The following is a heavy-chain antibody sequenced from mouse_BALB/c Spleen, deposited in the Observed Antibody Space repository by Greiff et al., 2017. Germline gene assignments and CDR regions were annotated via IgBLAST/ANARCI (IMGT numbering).Heavy chain of an antibody. V-gene: IGHV5-12-2*01. CDR3: ARQAYYGSSYVYAMDY. Sequence: EVQLVESGGGLVQPGGSLKLSCAASGFTFSSYTMSWVRQTPEKRLEWVAYISNGGGSTYYPDTVKGRFTISRDNAKNTLYLQMSSLKSEDTAMYYCARQAYYGSSYVYAMDYWGQGTSVTVSS. J-gene: IGHJ4*01. D-gene: IGHD1-1*01. CDR1: GFTFSSYT. CDR2: ISNGGGST.